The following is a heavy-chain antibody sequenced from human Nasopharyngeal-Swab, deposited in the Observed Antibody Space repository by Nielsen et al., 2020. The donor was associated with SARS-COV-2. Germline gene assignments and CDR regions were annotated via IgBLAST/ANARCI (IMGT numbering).Heavy chain of an antibody. CDR1: GFTFSNAW. V-gene: IGHV3-15*07. CDR3: TTSGYDSTSDAFDI. CDR2: IKSKTDGGTT. D-gene: IGHD3-22*01. J-gene: IGHJ3*02. Sequence: GESLKISCAVSGFTFSNAWMNWVRQAPGKGLEWVGRIKSKTDGGTTDNAAPVKGRFTISRDDSKNTLYLQMNSLKTEDTAVYYCTTSGYDSTSDAFDIWGQGTMVTVSS.